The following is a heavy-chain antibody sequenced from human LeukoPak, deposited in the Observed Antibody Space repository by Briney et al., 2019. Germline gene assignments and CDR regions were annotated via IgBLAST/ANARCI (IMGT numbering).Heavy chain of an antibody. CDR1: GGSLSSHY. CDR3: ARGPGYYDPSGFYQGSFDL. Sequence: SETLSLTCSVLGGSLSSHYWNWVRQTPGKGLEWIGYISYSGSTRYNPSLKSRVTILLDTSKSQFSLNLRSVIDADTAVYFCARGPGYYDPSGFYQGSFDLWGQGALVTVSS. J-gene: IGHJ4*02. CDR2: ISYSGST. V-gene: IGHV4-59*11. D-gene: IGHD3-22*01.